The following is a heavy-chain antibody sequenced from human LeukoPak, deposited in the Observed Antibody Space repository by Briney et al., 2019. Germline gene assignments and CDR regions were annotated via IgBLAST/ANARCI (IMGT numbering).Heavy chain of an antibody. J-gene: IGHJ5*02. V-gene: IGHV4-34*01. CDR3: ARGGMIVVVTNWFDP. Sequence: SETLSLTCAVYGGSFSGYYWSWIRQPPGKGLEWIGEINHSGSTNYNPSLKSRVTISVDTSKNQFSLKLSSVTAADTAVYYCARGGMIVVVTNWFDPWGQGTLVTVSS. CDR1: GGSFSGYY. CDR2: INHSGST. D-gene: IGHD3-22*01.